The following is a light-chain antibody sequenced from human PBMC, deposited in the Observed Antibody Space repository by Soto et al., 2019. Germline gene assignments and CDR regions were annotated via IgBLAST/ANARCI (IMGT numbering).Light chain of an antibody. CDR1: QSLGTN. CDR3: QQYNMWPRT. J-gene: IGKJ1*01. CDR2: GAS. Sequence: EIVMRQSPATLSVSPGERATLSCRASQSLGTNLAWFQQKPGQAPRLLIHGASTRATGTPARFSGSGSGTEFTLTISSLQSEDFVVYYCQQYNMWPRTFGQGTKVDI. V-gene: IGKV3-15*01.